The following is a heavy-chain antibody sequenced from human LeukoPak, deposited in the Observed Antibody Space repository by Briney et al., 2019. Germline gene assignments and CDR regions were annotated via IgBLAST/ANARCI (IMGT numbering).Heavy chain of an antibody. V-gene: IGHV3-23*01. J-gene: IGHJ4*02. D-gene: IGHD2-2*01. CDR2: ISGSGGST. CDR3: AKDAPDNIVVVPAANS. Sequence: GGSLRLSCAASGFNFSSYAMSWVRQAPGKGLEWVSAISGSGGSTYYADSVKGRFTISRDNSKNTLYLQMNSLRAEDTAVYYCAKDAPDNIVVVPAANSWGQGTLVTVSS. CDR1: GFNFSSYA.